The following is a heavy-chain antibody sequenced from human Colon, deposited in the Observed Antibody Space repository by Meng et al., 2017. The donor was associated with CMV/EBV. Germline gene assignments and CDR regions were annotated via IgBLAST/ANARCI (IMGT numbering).Heavy chain of an antibody. CDR2: ISWNGGRV. CDR3: AKDIAMAGVVNGVEN. J-gene: IGHJ4*02. CDR1: GFNFKTYW. V-gene: IGHV3-9*01. D-gene: IGHD3-3*01. Sequence: SLKISCGVSGFNFKTYWMSWVRQAPGKDLEWVAGISWNGGRVGYADSVKGRFTISRDNAKNSLYLQMNSLRAEDTGFYYCAKDIAMAGVVNGVENWGQGTLVTVSS.